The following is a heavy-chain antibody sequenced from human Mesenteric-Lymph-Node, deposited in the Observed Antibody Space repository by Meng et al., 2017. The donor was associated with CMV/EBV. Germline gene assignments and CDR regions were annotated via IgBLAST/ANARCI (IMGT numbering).Heavy chain of an antibody. CDR1: GGSFSCYY. V-gene: IGHV4-34*01. CDR2: INHSGST. CDR3: ARHQRWLKSEGGFNY. Sequence: GQLQQWGAGLLKPSETLSLTCAVYGGSFSCYYWSWIRQPPGKGLEWIGEINHSGSTNYNPSLKSRVTISVDTSKNQFSLKLSSVTAADTAVYYCARHQRWLKSEGGFNYWGQGTLVTVSS. J-gene: IGHJ4*02. D-gene: IGHD4-23*01.